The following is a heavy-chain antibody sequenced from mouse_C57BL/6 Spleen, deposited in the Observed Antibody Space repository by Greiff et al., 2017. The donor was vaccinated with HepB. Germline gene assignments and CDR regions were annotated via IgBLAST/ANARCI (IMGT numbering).Heavy chain of an antibody. CDR2: ISDGGSYT. CDR1: GFTFSSYA. V-gene: IGHV5-4*01. D-gene: IGHD2-2*01. J-gene: IGHJ3*01. CDR3: ARDNGGYPFAY. Sequence: EVQRVESGGGLVKPGGSLKLSCAASGFTFSSYAMSWVRQTPEKRLEWVATISDGGSYTYYPDNVKGRFTISRDNAKNNLYLQMSHLKSEDTAMYYCARDNGGYPFAYWGQGTLVTVSA.